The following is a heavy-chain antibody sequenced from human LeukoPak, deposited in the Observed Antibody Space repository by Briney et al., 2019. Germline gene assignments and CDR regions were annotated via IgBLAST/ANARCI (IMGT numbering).Heavy chain of an antibody. CDR1: GGTFSSYA. CDR2: IIPIFGTA. V-gene: IGHV1-69*05. J-gene: IGHJ5*02. D-gene: IGHD5-24*01. CDR3: ARVLLDTATENNWFDP. Sequence: GSSVKVSCKASGGTFSSYAISWVRQAPGQGLEWMGRIIPIFGTANYAQKFQGRVTITTDESTSTAYMELSSLRPEDTAVYYCARVLLDTATENNWFDPWGQGTLVTVSS.